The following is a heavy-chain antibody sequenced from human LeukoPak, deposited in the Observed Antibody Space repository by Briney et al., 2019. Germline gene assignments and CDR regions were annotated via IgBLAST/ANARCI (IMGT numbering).Heavy chain of an antibody. J-gene: IGHJ4*02. V-gene: IGHV3-15*01. D-gene: IGHD2-2*01. CDR3: TTGNCSSTSCWEFDY. CDR1: GFTFSNAW. CDR2: IKSKSDGGTT. Sequence: GGSLRLSCAASGFTFSNAWMNWVRQAPGKGLEWVGRIKSKSDGGTTDYAAPVKGRFTIPRDDSKNTLFLQMNSLKTEDTAVYYCTTGNCSSTSCWEFDYWGQGTLVTVSS.